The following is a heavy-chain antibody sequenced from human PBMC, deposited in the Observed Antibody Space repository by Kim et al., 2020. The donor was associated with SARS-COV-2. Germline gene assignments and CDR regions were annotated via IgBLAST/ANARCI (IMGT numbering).Heavy chain of an antibody. D-gene: IGHD5-18*01. J-gene: IGHJ5*02. Sequence: PSLKCLVTISVDTSKKQFSLKLSSVTAADTAVYYCARGRIQLTSDWFDPWGQGTLVTVSS. V-gene: IGHV4-59*09. CDR3: ARGRIQLTSDWFDP.